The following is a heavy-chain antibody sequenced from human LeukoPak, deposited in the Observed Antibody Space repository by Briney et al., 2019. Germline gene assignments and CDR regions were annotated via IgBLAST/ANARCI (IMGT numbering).Heavy chain of an antibody. J-gene: IGHJ4*02. CDR3: ARKDNSFDY. V-gene: IGHV4-30-2*01. Sequence: SETLSLTCAVSGGSISSGGYSWSWIRQPPGEGLEWIGYIYHSGSTYYNPSLKSRVTISVDRSKNQFSLKLSSVTAADTAVYYCARKDNSFDYWGQGTLVAVSS. D-gene: IGHD2-15*01. CDR1: GGSISSGGYS. CDR2: IYHSGST.